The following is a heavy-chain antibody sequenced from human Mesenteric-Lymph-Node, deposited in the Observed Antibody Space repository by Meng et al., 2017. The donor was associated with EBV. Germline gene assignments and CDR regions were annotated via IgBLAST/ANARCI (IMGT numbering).Heavy chain of an antibody. D-gene: IGHD4-11*01. CDR1: GESLSGYY. V-gene: IGHV4-34*01. CDR2: INHSGST. J-gene: IGHJ4*02. CDR3: ARGRIDDYTKFFDY. Sequence: VRLPKWGAGLVKPSETLSLTCAVSGESLSGYYWSWIRQSPGKGLEWIGEINHSGSTNYNPSLESRLTISVDTSRNHFSLKLTSVTAADTAVYYCARGRIDDYTKFFDYWGQGTLVTVSS.